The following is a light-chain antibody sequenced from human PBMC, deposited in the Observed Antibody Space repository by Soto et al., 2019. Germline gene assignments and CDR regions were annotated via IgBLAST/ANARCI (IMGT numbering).Light chain of an antibody. CDR2: EVS. J-gene: IGLJ1*01. V-gene: IGLV2-18*02. Sequence: QSVLTQPPSVSGSPGQSVTISCTGTSSDVGSYNRVSWYQQPPGTAPKLMIYEVSNRPSGVPDRFSGSKSGNTASLTISGLQAEDEADYYCSPYTRTSTFHVFGTGTTVTV. CDR1: SSDVGSYNR. CDR3: SPYTRTSTFHV.